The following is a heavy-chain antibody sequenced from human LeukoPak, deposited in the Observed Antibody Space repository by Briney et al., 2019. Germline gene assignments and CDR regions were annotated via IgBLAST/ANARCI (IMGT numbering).Heavy chain of an antibody. CDR2: IFSGGST. J-gene: IGHJ4*02. V-gene: IGHV3-53*01. CDR3: ARGGGNSEFDY. CDR1: GLIVSSNY. D-gene: IGHD4-23*01. Sequence: PGGSLRLSCAAAGLIVSSNYMSWVRQAPGKGLEWVSVIFSGGSTYYADSVKGRFTISIDNSKNKLYLQMNSLRAEDTAVYYCARGGGNSEFDYWGQGTLVTVSS.